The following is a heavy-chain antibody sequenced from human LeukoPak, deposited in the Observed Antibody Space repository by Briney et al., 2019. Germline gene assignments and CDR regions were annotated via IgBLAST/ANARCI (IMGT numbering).Heavy chain of an antibody. Sequence: ASVKVSCKASGYTFTSYAMNWVRQAPGQGLEWMGWINTNTGNPTYAQGFTGRFVFSLDTSVSTAYLQISSLKAEDTAVYYCARDLMDDMHSGGTTSDYWGQGTLVTVSS. D-gene: IGHD2-15*01. CDR2: INTNTGNP. CDR3: ARDLMDDMHSGGTTSDY. CDR1: GYTFTSYA. J-gene: IGHJ4*02. V-gene: IGHV7-4-1*02.